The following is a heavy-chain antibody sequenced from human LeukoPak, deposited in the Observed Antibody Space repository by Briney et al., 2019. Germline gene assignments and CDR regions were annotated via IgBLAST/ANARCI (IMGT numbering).Heavy chain of an antibody. CDR3: ARDFKYYDFWSGYAFDI. Sequence: GGSLRLSCAASGFTFSSYWMSWVRQAPGKGLEWVANIKQDGSEKYYVDSVKGRFTISRDNAKNSLYPQMNSLRAEDTAVYYCARDFKYYDFWSGYAFDIWGQGTMVTVSS. D-gene: IGHD3-3*01. CDR2: IKQDGSEK. J-gene: IGHJ3*02. V-gene: IGHV3-7*01. CDR1: GFTFSSYW.